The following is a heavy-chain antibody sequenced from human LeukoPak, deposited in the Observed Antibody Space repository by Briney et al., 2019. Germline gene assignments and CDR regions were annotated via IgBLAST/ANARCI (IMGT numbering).Heavy chain of an antibody. CDR2: IRGKGYSDPP. J-gene: IGHJ6*02. CDR3: VRGYSFGPYGMDV. V-gene: IGHV3-73*01. Sequence: GGSLRLSCAASGFTFSDSAIHWVRQASGKGLEWVGRIRGKGYSDPPAYAASVKGRFTISRDDSKSTAYLQMNSLRAEDTAVYFCVRGYSFGPYGMDVWGQGTTVTVSS. D-gene: IGHD2-15*01. CDR1: GFTFSDSA.